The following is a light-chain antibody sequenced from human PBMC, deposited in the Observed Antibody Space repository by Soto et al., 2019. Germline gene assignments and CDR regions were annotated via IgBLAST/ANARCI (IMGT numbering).Light chain of an antibody. J-gene: IGKJ4*01. CDR2: GAS. Sequence: EIVLTQSPGTLSLSPGERATLSCRASQSVSSSFLAWYQQKPGQAPRLLIYGASNRATGIPDRFSGGGSGTDFTLTISRLDPEDFAVYFCQQYSDSPRTFGGGTKVDIE. CDR3: QQYSDSPRT. V-gene: IGKV3-20*01. CDR1: QSVSSSF.